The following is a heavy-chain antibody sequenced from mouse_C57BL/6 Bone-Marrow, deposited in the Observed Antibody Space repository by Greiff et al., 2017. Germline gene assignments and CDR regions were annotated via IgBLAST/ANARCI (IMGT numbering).Heavy chain of an antibody. V-gene: IGHV14-4*01. Sequence: EVQLQQSGAELVRPGASVKLSCTASGFNIKDDYMHWVKQRPEQGLEWIGWIDPENGDTEYASKFQGKATITADTSSNTAYLQRSSLTSEDTAVYYCTPYYYGSSYGYFDVWGTGTTVTVSS. CDR1: GFNIKDDY. J-gene: IGHJ1*03. D-gene: IGHD1-1*01. CDR2: IDPENGDT. CDR3: TPYYYGSSYGYFDV.